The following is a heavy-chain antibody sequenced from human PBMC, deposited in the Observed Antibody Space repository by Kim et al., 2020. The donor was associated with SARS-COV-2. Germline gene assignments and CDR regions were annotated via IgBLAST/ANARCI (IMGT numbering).Heavy chain of an antibody. CDR1: GGSISSYY. J-gene: IGHJ5*02. V-gene: IGHV4-4*07. CDR3: ARDSHVTPWRKNWFDP. Sequence: SETLSLTCTVSGGSISSYYWSWIRQPAGKGLEWIGRIYTSGSTNYNPSLKSRVTMSVDTSKNQFSLKLSSVTAADTAVYYCARDSHVTPWRKNWFDPWGQGTLVTVSS. D-gene: IGHD2-21*02. CDR2: IYTSGST.